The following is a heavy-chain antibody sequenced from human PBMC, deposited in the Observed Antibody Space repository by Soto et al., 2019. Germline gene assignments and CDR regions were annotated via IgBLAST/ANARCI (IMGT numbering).Heavy chain of an antibody. CDR1: GVTFSSYW. D-gene: IGHD2-2*01. CDR3: ARGYQLPQSRYYYYGMDV. CDR2: INGDGSST. J-gene: IGHJ6*02. Sequence: GSLRLSCAASGVTFSSYWMHWVRQAPGKGLVWVSRINGDGSSTSYADSVKGRFTISRDNAKNTVYLQMSSLRAEDTAVYYCARGYQLPQSRYYYYGMDVWGQGTTVTVSS. V-gene: IGHV3-74*01.